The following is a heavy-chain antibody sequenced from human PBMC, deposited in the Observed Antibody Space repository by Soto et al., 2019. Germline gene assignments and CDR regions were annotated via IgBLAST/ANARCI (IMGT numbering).Heavy chain of an antibody. Sequence: EVQLVESGGGLIQPGGSLRLSCVASGFSLSGYWMHWVRQAPGKGPVWVSRINSDGSTTNYADSVKGQFTLSRDNAESTVYLHMNSLRAEDTAVYYYARGIKNIYAVDVWGQGTTVTVSS. J-gene: IGHJ6*02. V-gene: IGHV3-74*01. CDR2: INSDGSTT. D-gene: IGHD2-15*01. CDR3: ARGIKNIYAVDV. CDR1: GFSLSGYW.